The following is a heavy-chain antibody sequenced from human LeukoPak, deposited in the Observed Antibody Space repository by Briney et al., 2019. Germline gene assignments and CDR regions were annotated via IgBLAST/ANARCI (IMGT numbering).Heavy chain of an antibody. D-gene: IGHD3-22*01. V-gene: IGHV3-30-3*01. CDR3: ASLYYDSSAKV. Sequence: GGSLRLSCAASGFTFSSYAMHWVRQAPGKGLEWVAVISYDGSNKYYADSVKGRFTISRDNSKNTLYLQMNSLRAEDTAVYYCASLYYDSSAKVWGQGTLVTVSS. CDR2: ISYDGSNK. J-gene: IGHJ4*02. CDR1: GFTFSSYA.